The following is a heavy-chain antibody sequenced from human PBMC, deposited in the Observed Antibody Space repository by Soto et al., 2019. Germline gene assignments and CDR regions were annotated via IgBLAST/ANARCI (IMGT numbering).Heavy chain of an antibody. J-gene: IGHJ6*02. CDR3: ARDPTRGEMTTYYYYGMDV. Sequence: PGGSLRLSCAASGFTFSSYGMHWVRQAPGKGLGWVAVIWYDGSNKYYADSVKGRFTISRDNSKNTLYLQMNSLRAEDTAVYYCARDPTRGEMTTYYYYGMDVWGQGTTVTVSS. CDR2: IWYDGSNK. CDR1: GFTFSSYG. V-gene: IGHV3-33*01. D-gene: IGHD4-4*01.